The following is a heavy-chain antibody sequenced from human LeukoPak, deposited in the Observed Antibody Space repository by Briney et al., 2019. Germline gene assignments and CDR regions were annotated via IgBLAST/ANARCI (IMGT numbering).Heavy chain of an antibody. CDR2: INYSGGST. D-gene: IGHD4-17*01. CDR1: GFTFSSYT. J-gene: IGHJ4*02. CDR3: AKDQGLRDY. V-gene: IGHV3-23*01. Sequence: PGGSLRLSCEASGFTFSSYTMSWVRQAPGKGLEWVSSINYSGGSTYYADSVKGRFTISRDNSKNTLYLQMNSLRAEDTAVYYCAKDQGLRDYWGQGTLVTVSS.